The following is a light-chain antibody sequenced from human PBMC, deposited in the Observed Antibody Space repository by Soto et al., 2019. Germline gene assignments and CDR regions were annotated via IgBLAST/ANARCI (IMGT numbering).Light chain of an antibody. J-gene: IGLJ3*02. CDR2: RND. V-gene: IGLV1-47*01. Sequence: QSVLTQPPSASGTAGQRVTISCSGSSSNIGSHYVYWYQQFPGTAPKVLIYRNDQRPSGVPDRFSGSKSGTSTSLAISGLRFEDEDDYYFASREGSPSGPGWVFGGGTKLTVL. CDR1: SSNIGSHY. CDR3: ASREGSPSGPGWV.